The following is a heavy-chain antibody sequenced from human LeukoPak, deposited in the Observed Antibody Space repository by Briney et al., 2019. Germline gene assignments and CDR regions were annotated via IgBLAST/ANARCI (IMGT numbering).Heavy chain of an antibody. J-gene: IGHJ2*01. CDR2: VRSKDNGYAA. Sequence: GGSLRLSCAASGFTFSGSAMHWVRQASGRGLEWVARVRSKDNGYAASYAASVKGRFTVSRDDSKNTAYLQMDSLKSDDTAVYFCSRTSDIAWYFDLWGRGTLVTVSS. V-gene: IGHV3-73*01. CDR3: SRTSDIAWYFDL. CDR1: GFTFSGSA. D-gene: IGHD5-12*01.